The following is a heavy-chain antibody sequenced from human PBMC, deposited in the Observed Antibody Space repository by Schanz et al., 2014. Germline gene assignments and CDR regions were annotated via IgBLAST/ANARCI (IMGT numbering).Heavy chain of an antibody. J-gene: IGHJ4*02. CDR3: ARDRDQWDGNYLDY. CDR2: IGGSDGNT. CDR1: GYTFTRSG. D-gene: IGHD1-26*01. V-gene: IGHV1-18*01. Sequence: QVQLVQSGGEVKTPGASVKVSCKASGYTFTRSGISWVRQAPGQGLEWMGWIGGSDGNTNFAQNVPGRVTMTTDTSTSTVYMELRSLTSDDSAVYYCARDRDQWDGNYLDYWGQGTLVTVSS.